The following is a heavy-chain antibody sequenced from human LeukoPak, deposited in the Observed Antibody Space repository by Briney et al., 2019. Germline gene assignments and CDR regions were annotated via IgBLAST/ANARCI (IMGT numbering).Heavy chain of an antibody. CDR2: IIPIFGTA. J-gene: IGHJ4*02. V-gene: IGHV1-69*05. CDR1: GGTFSSYA. D-gene: IGHD3-22*01. Sequence: GASVKVSCKASGGTFSSYAISWVRQAPGQGLEWMGGIIPIFGTANYAQKFQGRVTMTTDTSTSTAYMELRSLRSDDTAVYYCARDGGGYYDSSGYSVTFLDYWGQGTLVTVSS. CDR3: ARDGGGYYDSSGYSVTFLDY.